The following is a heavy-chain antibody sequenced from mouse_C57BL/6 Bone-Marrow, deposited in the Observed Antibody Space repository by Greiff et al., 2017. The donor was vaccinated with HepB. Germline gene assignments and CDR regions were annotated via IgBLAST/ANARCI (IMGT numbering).Heavy chain of an antibody. J-gene: IGHJ1*03. CDR1: YFAFMASA. CDR2: FTMYSDAT. CDR3: ARGRDSSGYWYFDV. V-gene: IGHV1-49*01. Sequence: LQQSGAELVRPGSSVKLSCKASYFAFMASAMHWVKQRPGHGLEWIGSFTMYSDATEYSENFKGKATLTANTSSSTAYMELSSLTSEDSAVYYCARGRDSSGYWYFDVWGTGTTVTVSS. D-gene: IGHD3-2*02.